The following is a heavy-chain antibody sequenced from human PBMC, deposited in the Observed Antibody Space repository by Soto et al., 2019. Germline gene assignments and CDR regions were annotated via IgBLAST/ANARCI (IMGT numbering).Heavy chain of an antibody. D-gene: IGHD2-2*01. Sequence: PGESLKISCKGSGYSFTSYWIGWVRQMPGKGLEWMGIIYPGDSDTRYSPSFQGQATISADKSISTAYLQWSSLKASDTAMYYCARRYCSSTRCLMSYMDVWGKATTGTVSS. CDR1: GYSFTSYW. CDR2: IYPGDSDT. V-gene: IGHV5-51*01. J-gene: IGHJ6*03. CDR3: ARRYCSSTRCLMSYMDV.